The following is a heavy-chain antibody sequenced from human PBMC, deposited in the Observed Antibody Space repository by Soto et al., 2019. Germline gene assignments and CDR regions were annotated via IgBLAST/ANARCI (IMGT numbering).Heavy chain of an antibody. J-gene: IGHJ4*02. D-gene: IGHD3-10*01. V-gene: IGHV3-66*01. CDR2: IYSDGGT. CDR3: ARDEHVDGFGELSLSPFDY. Sequence: WGSLRLSWAASGFTVSSNYMSWVRRAPGKGLEWVSVIYSDGGTYYADSVKGRFTISRDNSKNTLYLQMNSLRAEDTAVYYCARDEHVDGFGELSLSPFDYWGQGTLVTVSS. CDR1: GFTVSSNY.